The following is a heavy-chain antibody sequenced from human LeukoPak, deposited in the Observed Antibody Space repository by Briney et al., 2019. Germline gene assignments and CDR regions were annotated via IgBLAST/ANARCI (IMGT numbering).Heavy chain of an antibody. V-gene: IGHV1-46*01. CDR2: INPSGGST. Sequence: ASVKVSCKASGYTFTSYYMHWVRQAPGQGLEWMGIINPSGGSTSYAQKFQGRVTMTRDTSTGTVYMELSSLRSEDTAVYYCAREGKETTVVIPNDYWGQGTLVTVSS. CDR1: GYTFTSYY. J-gene: IGHJ4*02. CDR3: AREGKETTVVIPNDY. D-gene: IGHD4-23*01.